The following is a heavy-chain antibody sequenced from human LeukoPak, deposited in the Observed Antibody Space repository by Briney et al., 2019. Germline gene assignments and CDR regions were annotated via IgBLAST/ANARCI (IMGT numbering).Heavy chain of an antibody. J-gene: IGHJ3*02. V-gene: IGHV4-61*02. Sequence: SETLSLTCTVSGGSISSGSYYWSWIRQPAGKGLEWIGRIYTSGSTNYNPSLKSRVTMSVDTSKNQFSLKLSSVTAADTAAYYCARGAFLEWLLDAFDIWGQGTMVTVSS. CDR3: ARGAFLEWLLDAFDI. D-gene: IGHD3-3*01. CDR1: GGSISSGSYY. CDR2: IYTSGST.